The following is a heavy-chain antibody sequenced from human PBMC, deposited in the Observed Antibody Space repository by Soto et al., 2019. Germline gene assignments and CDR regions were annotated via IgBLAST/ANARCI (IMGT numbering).Heavy chain of an antibody. V-gene: IGHV3-30*03. CDR1: GFSFACFG. CDR3: ALTRRSSLLEAAGPEFEY. Sequence: PGVCLRRSCAACGFSFACFGMHWVRQSPGKGLEWLSVLSYEGSEEYYADSVRGRFTISRDNSKNTLFLQMDSLRVDDTGVYYCALTRRSSLLEAAGPEFEYWGQRTLVTASS. D-gene: IGHD6-13*01. CDR2: LSYEGSEE. J-gene: IGHJ4*02.